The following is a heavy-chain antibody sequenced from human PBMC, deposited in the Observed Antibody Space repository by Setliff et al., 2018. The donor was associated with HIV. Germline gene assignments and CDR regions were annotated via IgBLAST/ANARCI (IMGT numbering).Heavy chain of an antibody. CDR1: GGSINNYC. D-gene: IGHD1-1*01. CDR2: FCYTGSS. Sequence: SETLSLTCTVSGGSINNYCCSWIRQPPGKGLEWIGYFCYTGSSNSNRALKSRVTMSLDRSKSQFSLELNSVTAADTALYYCAREPNDGEPGNFDYWGQGTLVTVSS. V-gene: IGHV4-59*01. J-gene: IGHJ4*02. CDR3: AREPNDGEPGNFDY.